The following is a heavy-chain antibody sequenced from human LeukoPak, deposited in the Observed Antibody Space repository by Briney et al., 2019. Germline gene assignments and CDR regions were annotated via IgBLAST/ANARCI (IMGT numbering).Heavy chain of an antibody. CDR1: GYTLTELS. Sequence: ASVKVSCKVSGYTLTELSMHWVRQAPGKGLEWMGGFDPEDGETIYAQKFQGRVTMTEDTSTDTAYMGLSSLRSEDTAVYYCATSIVPAAIEGYYYYMDVWGKGTTVTVSS. D-gene: IGHD2-2*01. CDR2: FDPEDGET. CDR3: ATSIVPAAIEGYYYYMDV. V-gene: IGHV1-24*01. J-gene: IGHJ6*03.